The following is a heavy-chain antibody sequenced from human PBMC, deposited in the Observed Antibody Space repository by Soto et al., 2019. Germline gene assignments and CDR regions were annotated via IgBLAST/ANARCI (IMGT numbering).Heavy chain of an antibody. CDR2: ISYDGSNK. CDR1: GFTFSSYA. Sequence: GGSLRLSSAASGFTFSSYAMHWVRQAPGKGLEWVAVISYDGSNKYYADSVKGRFTISRDNSKNTLYLQMNSLRAEDTAVYYCARAHSGYRGGGYGMDVWGQGTTVTVSS. D-gene: IGHD3-22*01. CDR3: ARAHSGYRGGGYGMDV. V-gene: IGHV3-30-3*01. J-gene: IGHJ6*02.